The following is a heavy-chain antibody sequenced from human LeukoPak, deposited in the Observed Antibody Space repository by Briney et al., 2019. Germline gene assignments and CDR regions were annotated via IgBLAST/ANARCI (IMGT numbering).Heavy chain of an antibody. Sequence: SETLSLTCTVSGGSINSYYWGWIRQPPGKGLEWIGYIYYSGSTSYNPSLKSRVTLSVDTSKNQFSLKLSSVTAADMAVYYGARTTAMVYLDYWGQGTLVTVSS. D-gene: IGHD5-18*01. CDR3: ARTTAMVYLDY. J-gene: IGHJ4*02. V-gene: IGHV4-59*01. CDR1: GGSINSYY. CDR2: IYYSGST.